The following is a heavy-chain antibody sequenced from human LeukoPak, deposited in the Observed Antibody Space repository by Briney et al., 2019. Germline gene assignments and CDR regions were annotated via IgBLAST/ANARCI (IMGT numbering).Heavy chain of an antibody. Sequence: SETLSLTCTVSGGSVSSGGYYWGWIRQPPGNGLGWIGSIHYSGSTYYNPSLKSRLTISVDTSKNQFSLRLTSVTAADSAVYYCARPEDYGDYNRESAESPRFDYWGHGALVTVSS. CDR2: IHYSGST. D-gene: IGHD4-17*01. V-gene: IGHV4-39*01. CDR1: GGSVSSGGYY. CDR3: ARPEDYGDYNRESAESPRFDY. J-gene: IGHJ4*01.